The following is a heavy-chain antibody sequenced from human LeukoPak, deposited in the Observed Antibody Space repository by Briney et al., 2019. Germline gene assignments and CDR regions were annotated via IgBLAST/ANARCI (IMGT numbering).Heavy chain of an antibody. CDR2: IYTSGST. CDR1: GGSISSGSYY. J-gene: IGHJ3*02. CDR3: ARIVVVPAGAFDI. V-gene: IGHV4-61*02. D-gene: IGHD2-2*01. Sequence: SSQTLSLTCTVSGGSISSGSYYWSWIRQPAGKGLDWIGRIYTSGSTNYNPSLKSRVTISVDTSKNQFSLKLSSVTAADTAVYYCARIVVVPAGAFDIWGQGTMVTVSS.